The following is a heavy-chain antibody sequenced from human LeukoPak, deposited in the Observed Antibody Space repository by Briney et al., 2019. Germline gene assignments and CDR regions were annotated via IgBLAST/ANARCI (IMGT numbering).Heavy chain of an antibody. V-gene: IGHV1-2*02. Sequence: ASVKVSCKASGYTFTGYYMHWVRQAPGQGLEWMGWINPNSGGTNYAQKFQGRVTMTRDTSISTAYMELSRLRSDDTAVYYCARGLPAAMRDAFDYWGQGTLVTVSS. J-gene: IGHJ4*02. CDR2: INPNSGGT. CDR3: ARGLPAAMRDAFDY. D-gene: IGHD2-2*01. CDR1: GYTFTGYY.